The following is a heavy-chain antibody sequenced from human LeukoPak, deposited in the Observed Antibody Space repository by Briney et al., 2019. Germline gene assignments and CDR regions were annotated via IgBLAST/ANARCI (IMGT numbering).Heavy chain of an antibody. CDR2: INPSGGST. D-gene: IGHD3-10*01. J-gene: IGHJ4*02. CDR3: ARDRGEGYYFDY. Sequence: GASVKVSCKASGYTFTSYYMHWVRQAPGQGLEWMGGINPSGGSTSYAQKFQGRPTMTRDTSTSTVYMELSSLRSEDTAVYYCARDRGEGYYFDYWGQGTLVTVSS. CDR1: GYTFTSYY. V-gene: IGHV1-46*01.